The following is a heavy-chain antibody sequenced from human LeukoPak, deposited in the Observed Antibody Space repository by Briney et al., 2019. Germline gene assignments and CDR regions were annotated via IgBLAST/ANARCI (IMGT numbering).Heavy chain of an antibody. V-gene: IGHV3-7*01. CDR3: ARGRYCSSTSCSAHFDY. J-gene: IGHJ4*02. CDR2: IKQDGSEK. CDR1: GFTFSSYW. Sequence: GGSLRLSCAASGFTFSSYWMGWVRQAPGKGLEWVANIKQDGSEKYHVDSVKGRFTISRGNAKNSLYLQMNSLRAEDTAVYYCARGRYCSSTSCSAHFDYWGQGTLVTVSS. D-gene: IGHD2-2*01.